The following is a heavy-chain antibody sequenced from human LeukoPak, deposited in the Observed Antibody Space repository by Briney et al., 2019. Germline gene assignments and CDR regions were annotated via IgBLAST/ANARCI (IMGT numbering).Heavy chain of an antibody. D-gene: IGHD4/OR15-4a*01. CDR3: ARRAGAYSHPYDY. J-gene: IGHJ4*01. V-gene: IGHV3-30*02. CDR2: IRYDGSNR. CDR1: GFTFSSYG. Sequence: GGSLRLSCAASGFTFSSYGMHWVRQAPGKGLEWVAFIRYDGSNRYYADSVKGRFTISRDNSKNTLYLQMNSLRAEDTAVYYCARRAGAYSHPYDYWGQEPWSPSP.